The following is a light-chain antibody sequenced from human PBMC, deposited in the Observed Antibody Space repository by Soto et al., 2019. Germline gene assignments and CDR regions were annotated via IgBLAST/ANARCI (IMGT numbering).Light chain of an antibody. J-gene: IGKJ5*01. V-gene: IGKV1-39*01. CDR2: ATS. CDR3: QQSYKMPS. CDR1: RNVSIY. Sequence: EIPLTQSPSSLAASVGDRLTLTCRASRNVSIYLNWYQHKPGKGPTLLIHATSNLQIGVPSRFSGSGSGTEFTLIISSLEPEDFVTYYCQQSYKMPSFGQGTRLVIK.